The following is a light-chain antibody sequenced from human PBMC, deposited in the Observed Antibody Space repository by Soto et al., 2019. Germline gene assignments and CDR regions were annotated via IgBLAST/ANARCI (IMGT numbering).Light chain of an antibody. CDR2: GAS. J-gene: IGKJ2*01. CDR3: QQYNNWPPIT. Sequence: EIVLTQSPGTLSLSPGERATLSCRASQSFSSTYLVWYQQKPGQAPRLLIFGASSRATGIPDRFSGSVSGTDFTLTISRLEPEDFAVYYCQQYNNWPPITFGQGTKLEIK. CDR1: QSFSSTY. V-gene: IGKV3-20*01.